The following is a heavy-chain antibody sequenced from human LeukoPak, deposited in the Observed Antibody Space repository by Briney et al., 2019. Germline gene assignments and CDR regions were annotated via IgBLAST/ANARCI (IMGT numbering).Heavy chain of an antibody. D-gene: IGHD4-23*01. V-gene: IGHV4-4*02. CDR1: GFTLTRNAM. J-gene: IGHJ3*02. CDR2: IYYSGST. Sequence: GSLRLSCAASGFTLTRNAMSWVRQTPGKELEWIGSIYYSGSTYYNPSLNSRVTISVDTSKNQFSLKLSSVTAADTAVYYCARDYLGGNPDAFDIWGQGTMVTVSS. CDR3: ARDYLGGNPDAFDI.